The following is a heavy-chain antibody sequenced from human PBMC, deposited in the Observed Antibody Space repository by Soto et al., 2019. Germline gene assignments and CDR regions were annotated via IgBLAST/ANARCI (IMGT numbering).Heavy chain of an antibody. CDR2: IIPIFGTA. CDR1: GGTFSSYA. D-gene: IGHD4-17*01. J-gene: IGHJ6*02. Sequence: SVKVSCKASGGTFSSYAISWVRQAPGQGLEWMGGIIPIFGTANYAQKFQGRVTITADESTSTAYMELSSLRSEDTAVYYCARVRHDYGDYDAHYYYYYGMDVWGQGTTVTVSS. CDR3: ARVRHDYGDYDAHYYYYYGMDV. V-gene: IGHV1-69*13.